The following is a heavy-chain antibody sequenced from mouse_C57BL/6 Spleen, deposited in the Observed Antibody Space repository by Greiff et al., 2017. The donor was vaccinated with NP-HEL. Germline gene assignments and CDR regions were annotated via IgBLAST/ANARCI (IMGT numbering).Heavy chain of an antibody. V-gene: IGHV3-6*01. CDR3: ARGYYGYDWYFDV. CDR2: ISYDGSN. D-gene: IGHD2-2*01. Sequence: DVKLVESGPGLVKPSQSLSLTCSVTGYSITSGYYWNWIRQFPGNKLEWMGYISYDGSNNYNPSLKNRISITRDTSKNQFFLKLNSVTTEDTATYYCARGYYGYDWYFDVWGTGTTVTVSS. CDR1: GYSITSGYY. J-gene: IGHJ1*03.